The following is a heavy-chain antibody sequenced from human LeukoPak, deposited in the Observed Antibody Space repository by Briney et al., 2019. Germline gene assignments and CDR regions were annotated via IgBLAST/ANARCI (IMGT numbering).Heavy chain of an antibody. D-gene: IGHD6-6*01. CDR3: ATTRSIAALYYYYYYMDV. CDR2: INPNSGGT. V-gene: IGHV1-2*02. Sequence: AASVKVSCKASGYTFTGYYMHWVRQAPGQGLEWMGWINPNSGGTNYAQKFQGRVTITTDESTSTAYMELSSLRSEDTAVYYCATTRSIAALYYYYYYMDVWGKGTTVTVSS. CDR1: GYTFTGYY. J-gene: IGHJ6*03.